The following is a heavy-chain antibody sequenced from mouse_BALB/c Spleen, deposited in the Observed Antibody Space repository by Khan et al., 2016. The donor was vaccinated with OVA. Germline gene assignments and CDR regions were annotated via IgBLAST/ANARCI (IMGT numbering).Heavy chain of an antibody. CDR1: GFSLSSYG. CDR2: IWSGGST. J-gene: IGHJ3*01. V-gene: IGHV2-2*02. D-gene: IGHD2-13*01. CDR3: ARGGLPFAY. Sequence: QVQLKQSGPGLVQPSQSLSITCTVSGFSLSSYGVHWVRQSPGKGLEWLGVIWSGGSTDFNAAFISRLSINKDNSKSQVFFKMNSLQTNDSAIYXCARGGLPFAYWGQGTLVTVSA.